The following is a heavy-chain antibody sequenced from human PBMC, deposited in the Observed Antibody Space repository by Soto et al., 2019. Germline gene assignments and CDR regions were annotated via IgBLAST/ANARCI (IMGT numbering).Heavy chain of an antibody. J-gene: IGHJ4*02. Sequence: QVQLVQSGAEVKKPGSSVKVSCKASGGTFSSYAISWVRQAPGQGLEWMGGIIPIFGTENYAQKFQGRVTVTADKPTGPADMELGSLGYEATAVYYCARVGDYDILTGYYLPYWGQGTLVTVSS. D-gene: IGHD3-9*01. CDR1: GGTFSSYA. CDR2: IIPIFGTE. CDR3: ARVGDYDILTGYYLPY. V-gene: IGHV1-69*06.